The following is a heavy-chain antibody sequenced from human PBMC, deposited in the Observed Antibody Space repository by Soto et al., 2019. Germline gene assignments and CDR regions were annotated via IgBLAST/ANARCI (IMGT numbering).Heavy chain of an antibody. Sequence: PSETLSLTCDVYGGSFSGYIWTWIRQTPGKGLQWIGQINHSGSANYNPSLKSRVTISVHTSNSQFSLELSSVTAADTAVYYCARVADSVGPKPLRKNDVYYYGMDVWGQGTTVTVSS. V-gene: IGHV4-34*01. CDR2: INHSGSA. CDR3: ARVADSVGPKPLRKNDVYYYGMDV. D-gene: IGHD1-26*01. J-gene: IGHJ6*02. CDR1: GGSFSGYI.